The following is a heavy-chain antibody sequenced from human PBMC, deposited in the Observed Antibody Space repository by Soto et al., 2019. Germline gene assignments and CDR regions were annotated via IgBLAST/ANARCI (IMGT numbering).Heavy chain of an antibody. CDR3: ARHDQYYYYYYGMDV. CDR1: GYSFTTYW. Sequence: PGASLKISCKASGYSFTTYWIGWVRQMPGKGLEWMGIIYPGDSDTRDSPSFQGQVTISADKSISTAYLQWSSLKASDTAMYYCARHDQYYYYYYGMDVWGQGTTVTVSS. V-gene: IGHV5-51*01. CDR2: IYPGDSDT. J-gene: IGHJ6*02.